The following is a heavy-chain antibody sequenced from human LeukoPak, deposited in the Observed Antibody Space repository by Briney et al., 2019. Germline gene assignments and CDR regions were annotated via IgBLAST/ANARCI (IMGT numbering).Heavy chain of an antibody. V-gene: IGHV4-34*01. J-gene: IGHJ4*02. D-gene: IGHD3-16*02. Sequence: SETLSLTCAVYGGSFCGYYWSWIRQPPGKGLKWIGEINHSGSTNYNPSLKSRVTISVDTSKNQLSLKLSSVTAADTAVYYCARGPPRLWGSYRRFFDYWGQGTLVTVSS. CDR3: ARGPPRLWGSYRRFFDY. CDR1: GGSFCGYY. CDR2: INHSGST.